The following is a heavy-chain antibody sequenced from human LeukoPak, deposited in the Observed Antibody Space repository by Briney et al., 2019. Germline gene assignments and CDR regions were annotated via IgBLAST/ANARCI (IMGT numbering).Heavy chain of an antibody. D-gene: IGHD1-26*01. V-gene: IGHV3-11*04. CDR1: GFTFSDYY. Sequence: GGSLRLSCAASGFTFSDYYMSWIRQAPGKGLEWVSYTSFSSTPNSYADSVKGRFTISRDNAKNSLFLQLNSLRAEDTAVYYCARVVGATQFGYYYYYMDVWGKGATVTVSS. CDR2: TSFSSTPN. J-gene: IGHJ6*03. CDR3: ARVVGATQFGYYYYYMDV.